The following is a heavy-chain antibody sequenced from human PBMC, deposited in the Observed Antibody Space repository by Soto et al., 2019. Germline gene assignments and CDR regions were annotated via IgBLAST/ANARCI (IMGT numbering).Heavy chain of an antibody. V-gene: IGHV4-30-4*01. CDR2: IYYSGST. CDR1: GGSISSGDYY. J-gene: IGHJ4*02. D-gene: IGHD1-1*01. CDR3: ARVYAGTTFFDY. Sequence: SETLSVTCTVSGGSISSGDYYWSWIRQPPGKGLEWIGYIYYSGSTYYNPSLKSRVTISVDTSKNQFSLKLRSVTAADTAVYYCARVYAGTTFFDYWGQGTLVTVSS.